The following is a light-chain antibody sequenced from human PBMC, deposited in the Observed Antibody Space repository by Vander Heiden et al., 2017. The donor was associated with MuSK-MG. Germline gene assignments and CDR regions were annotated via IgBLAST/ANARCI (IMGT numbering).Light chain of an antibody. CDR2: KVS. J-gene: IGKJ4*01. V-gene: IGKV2-30*02. Sequence: EVVMTQSPLSLPVTLGQPASISCRSSQSLVHSDGNTYLSWFHQRPGQSPRRLIYKVSNRDSGVPDRFSGSGSGTDFTLKISRVEAEDVGVYYCRQATHWPLTFGGGIKVEIK. CDR3: RQATHWPLT. CDR1: QSLVHSDGNTY.